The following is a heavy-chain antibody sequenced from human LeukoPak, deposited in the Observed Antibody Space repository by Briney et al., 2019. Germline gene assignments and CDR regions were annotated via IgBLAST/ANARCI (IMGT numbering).Heavy chain of an antibody. CDR1: GYTFTSYG. D-gene: IGHD4-11*01. CDR3: ARNTVTYYYYYYYMDV. Sequence: ASVKVSCKASGYTFTSYGISWVRQAPGQGLEWMGWISAYNGNTNYAQRLQGRVTMTTDTSTSTAYMELRSLRSDDTAVYYCARNTVTYYYYYYYMDVWGKGTTVTVSS. CDR2: ISAYNGNT. V-gene: IGHV1-18*01. J-gene: IGHJ6*03.